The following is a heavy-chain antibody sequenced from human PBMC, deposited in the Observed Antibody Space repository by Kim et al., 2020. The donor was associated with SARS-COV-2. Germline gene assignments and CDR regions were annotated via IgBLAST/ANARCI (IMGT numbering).Heavy chain of an antibody. CDR1: GFTFSSYS. V-gene: IGHV3-48*04. CDR2: ISSSSSTI. J-gene: IGHJ5*02. Sequence: GGSLRLSCAASGFTFSSYSMNWVRQAPGKGLEWVSYISSSSSTIYYADSVKGRSTISRDNAKNSLYLQMNSLRAEDTAVYYCARDIPVLRYFDWYPGWFDPWGQGTLVTVSS. CDR3: ARDIPVLRYFDWYPGWFDP. D-gene: IGHD3-9*01.